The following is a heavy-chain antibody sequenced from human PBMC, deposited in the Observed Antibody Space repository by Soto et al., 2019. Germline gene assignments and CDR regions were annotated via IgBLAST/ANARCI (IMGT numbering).Heavy chain of an antibody. V-gene: IGHV4-34*01. CDR2: INHSGST. J-gene: IGHJ6*02. D-gene: IGHD3-10*01. CDR3: AEGYYYGSGSYQSMDV. CDR1: GGSFSGYY. Sequence: PPETLSLTCAVYGGSFSGYYWSWIRQPPGKGLEWIGEINHSGSTNYNPSLKSRVTISVDTSKNQFSLKLSSVTAADTAVYYCAEGYYYGSGSYQSMDVWGQGTTVTVSS.